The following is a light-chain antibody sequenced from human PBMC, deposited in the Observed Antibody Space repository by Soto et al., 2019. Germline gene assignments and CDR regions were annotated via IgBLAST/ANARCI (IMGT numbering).Light chain of an antibody. J-gene: IGKJ2*01. CDR2: DAS. Sequence: DIPLTQSPSSLSASIGDRVTITCQASQDISNYLNWYQQKPGKAPKLLIYDASNLETGVPSRFSGSASGTDFTFTITSLQPEDIATYYCQQYDDLLPMYTFGQGTKLEIK. V-gene: IGKV1-33*01. CDR3: QQYDDLLPMYT. CDR1: QDISNY.